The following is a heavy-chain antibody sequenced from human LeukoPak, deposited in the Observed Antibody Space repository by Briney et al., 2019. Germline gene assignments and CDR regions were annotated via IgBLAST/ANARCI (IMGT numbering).Heavy chain of an antibody. CDR2: IYHSGST. CDR3: ARHYMVWGVYNWFDP. J-gene: IGHJ5*02. CDR1: GYSISSGYY. D-gene: IGHD3-10*01. V-gene: IGHV4-38-2*01. Sequence: SETLSLTCAVSGYSISSGYYWGWIRQPPGKGLEWIWSIYHSGSTYYNPSLKSRVTISVDTPKNQFSLKLSSVTAADTAVYYCARHYMVWGVYNWFDPWGQGTLVTVSS.